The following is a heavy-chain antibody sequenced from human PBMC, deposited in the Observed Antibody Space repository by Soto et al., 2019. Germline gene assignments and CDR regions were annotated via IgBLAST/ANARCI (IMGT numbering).Heavy chain of an antibody. V-gene: IGHV1-18*01. CDR1: GYTFTSYG. Sequence: GASVKVSCKASGYTFTSYGMHWVRQAPGQRLEWMGWINAYNGNTNYAQKLQGRVTMTTDTSTSTAYMALRSLRSDDTAVYYCARDPVAGTYFDYWGQGALVTVSS. CDR3: ARDPVAGTYFDY. CDR2: INAYNGNT. J-gene: IGHJ4*02. D-gene: IGHD6-19*01.